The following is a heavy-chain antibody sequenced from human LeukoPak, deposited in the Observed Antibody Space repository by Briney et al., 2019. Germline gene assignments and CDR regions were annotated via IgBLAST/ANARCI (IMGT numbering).Heavy chain of an antibody. V-gene: IGHV3-66*01. CDR2: IYSGGST. D-gene: IGHD3-10*01. Sequence: GGSLRLSCAASGFTASSNYMSWVRQAPGKGLEWVSVIYSGGSTYYADSVKGRFTISRDNAKNALYLQMNSLRAEDTAMYYCARDTHYYGSGSPAFDIWGQGTMVTVSS. J-gene: IGHJ3*02. CDR1: GFTASSNY. CDR3: ARDTHYYGSGSPAFDI.